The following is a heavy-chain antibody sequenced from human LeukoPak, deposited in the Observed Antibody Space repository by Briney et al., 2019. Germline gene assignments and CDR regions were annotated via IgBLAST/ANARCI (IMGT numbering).Heavy chain of an antibody. V-gene: IGHV3-74*01. CDR1: EFTFRRYW. D-gene: IGHD4/OR15-4a*01. CDR3: TRGANYLPPDY. CDR2: IKSDGSST. J-gene: IGHJ4*02. Sequence: GGSLRLSCAASEFTFRRYWMHWVRQAPGEGLVWVSHIKSDGSSTSYADSVTGRFTISRDNAKNTLYLQMNSLRAEDTAVYYCTRGANYLPPDYWGQGTLVTVSS.